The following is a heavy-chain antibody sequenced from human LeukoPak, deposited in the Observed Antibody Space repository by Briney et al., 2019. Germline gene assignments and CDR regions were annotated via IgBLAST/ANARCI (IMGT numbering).Heavy chain of an antibody. V-gene: IGHV1-2*02. CDR1: GYTFTGYY. D-gene: IGHD3-16*01. CDR2: INPNSGGT. Sequence: ASVKVSCKAYGYTFTGYYMHWGRQAPGQGLEWMGWINPNSGGTNYAQNFQGRVTMTRDTSISTAYMELSRLRSDDTAVYYCARVGIWGPFDPWGQGTLVTVSS. CDR3: ARVGIWGPFDP. J-gene: IGHJ5*02.